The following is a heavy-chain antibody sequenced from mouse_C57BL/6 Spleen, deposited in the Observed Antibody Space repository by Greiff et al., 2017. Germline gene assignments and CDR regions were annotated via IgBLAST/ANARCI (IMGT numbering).Heavy chain of an antibody. J-gene: IGHJ3*01. V-gene: IGHV14-2*01. CDR2: IDPEDGDT. CDR3: AYDVYDAAWFAY. CDR1: GFNFKDYY. Sequence: VQLQQSGAELVKPGASVTLSCTASGFNFKDYYMHWVKQRTEQGLEWIGRIDPEDGDTKYAPNFQGKATITADTSTNTAYLQLSIRTSEDTCFYCCAYDVYDAAWFAYWGQGTLVTVSA. D-gene: IGHD2-3*01.